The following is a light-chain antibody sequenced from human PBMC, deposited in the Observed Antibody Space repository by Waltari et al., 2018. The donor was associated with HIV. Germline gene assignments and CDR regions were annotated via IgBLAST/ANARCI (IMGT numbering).Light chain of an antibody. CDR2: GAS. CDR3: QQSYSHPRS. Sequence: IQLTQSPPSLSATVGDRITVTCRANESVSTYLNWYQEKPGKAPRLLIYGASSLQSGVPSRFSGRGSGTDFSLTISSLQPEDCAVYYCQQSYSHPRSFGPGSKVDIK. V-gene: IGKV1-39*01. CDR1: ESVSTY. J-gene: IGKJ3*01.